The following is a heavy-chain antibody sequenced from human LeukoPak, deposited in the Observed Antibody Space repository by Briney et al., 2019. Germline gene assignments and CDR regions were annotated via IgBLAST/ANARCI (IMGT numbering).Heavy chain of an antibody. CDR1: GGSFSAYY. J-gene: IGHJ5*02. CDR2: INHSGST. Sequence: SETLSLTCGVYGGSFSAYYWTWIRQPPGKGLEWIGEINHSGSTNYNSSLKSRVTISVDTSKNQFSLKLSSVTAADTAVYYCARGAYNLINKRVSRWFDPWGQGTLVTVSS. V-gene: IGHV4-34*01. CDR3: ARGAYNLINKRVSRWFDP. D-gene: IGHD1-1*01.